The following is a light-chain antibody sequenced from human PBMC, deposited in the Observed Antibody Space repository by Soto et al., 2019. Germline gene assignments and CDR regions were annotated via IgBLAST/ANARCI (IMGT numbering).Light chain of an antibody. V-gene: IGLV2-14*01. Sequence: QSALTQPASVSGSPGQSITISFTGTNNDVGAYPYVSWYQQHPGTAPKLIIYEVTNRPSGISDRFSCSKSGNTASLTISGIQAEDESDYDCSSLATSGNTVIFGGG. CDR1: NNDVGAYPY. CDR2: EVT. CDR3: SSLATSGNTVI. J-gene: IGLJ2*01.